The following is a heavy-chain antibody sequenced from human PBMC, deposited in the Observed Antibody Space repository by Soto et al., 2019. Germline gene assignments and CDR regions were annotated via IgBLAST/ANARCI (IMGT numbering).Heavy chain of an antibody. CDR3: VRGDNWNDEASDY. CDR1: GFMFSNHG. J-gene: IGHJ4*02. Sequence: GGSLRLSCAAPGFMFSNHGMHWVRQAPGKGLEWVAVIWSDGNNRYYADSVKGRFTISRDNSKNTVYLQMNSLRAEDTAVYYCVRGDNWNDEASDYWGQGTLVTSPQ. D-gene: IGHD1-1*01. V-gene: IGHV3-33*01. CDR2: IWSDGNNR.